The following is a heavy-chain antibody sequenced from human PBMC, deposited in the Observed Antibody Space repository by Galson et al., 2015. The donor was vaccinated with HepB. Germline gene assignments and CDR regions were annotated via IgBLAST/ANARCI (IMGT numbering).Heavy chain of an antibody. V-gene: IGHV1-18*04. J-gene: IGHJ4*02. D-gene: IGHD4-11*01. CDR1: GYTFTSYG. CDR3: AAALQYYYFDF. CDR2: GDT. Sequence: SVKVSCKASGYTFTSYGISWVRQAPEHGDTVYAQKFQGRVTMTEDTSTDTTYMELSSLRSEDTAVYYCAAALQYYYFDFWGQGTLVTVSS.